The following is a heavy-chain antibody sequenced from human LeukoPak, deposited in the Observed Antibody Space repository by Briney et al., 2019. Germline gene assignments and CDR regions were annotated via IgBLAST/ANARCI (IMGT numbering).Heavy chain of an antibody. CDR1: GFTFSDYC. D-gene: IGHD3-10*01. J-gene: IGHJ6*03. CDR2: ISSSDSTI. V-gene: IGHV3-11*04. CDR3: ARLLMVRGVISHMDV. Sequence: GGSLRLSCAASGFTFSDYCMSWIRQAPGRGLEWVSYISSSDSTIYSADSVKGRLTISRDNAKNSLYLQMNSLRAEDTAVYYCARLLMVRGVISHMDVWGKGTTVTVSS.